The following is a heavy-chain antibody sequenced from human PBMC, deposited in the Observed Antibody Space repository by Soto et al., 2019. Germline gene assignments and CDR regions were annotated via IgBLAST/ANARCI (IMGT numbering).Heavy chain of an antibody. V-gene: IGHV4-31*03. CDR3: ARDPGQIAAAGPYTVFDP. CDR2: IYYSGTT. CDR1: GDSISSGGYY. J-gene: IGHJ5*02. D-gene: IGHD6-13*01. Sequence: SETLSLTCTVSGDSISSGGYYWSWIRQHPGQGLEWIGYIYYSGTTYYNPSLKSRVTISVDTSKNQFSLKLSSVTAADTAVYFCARDPGQIAAAGPYTVFDPWGQGTLVTVSS.